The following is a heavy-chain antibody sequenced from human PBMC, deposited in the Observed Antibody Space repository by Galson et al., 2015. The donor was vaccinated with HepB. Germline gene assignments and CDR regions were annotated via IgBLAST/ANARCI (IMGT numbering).Heavy chain of an antibody. CDR2: ISAYNGNT. J-gene: IGHJ4*02. V-gene: IGHV1-18*04. CDR1: GYTFTSYG. Sequence: SVKVSCKASGYTFTSYGISWVRQAPGQGLEWMGWISAYNGNTNYAQKLQGRVTMTTDTSTSTAYMELRSLRSDDTAVYYCARVGGLTTVVTPLDYWGQGTLVTVSS. CDR3: ARVGGLTTVVTPLDY. D-gene: IGHD4-23*01.